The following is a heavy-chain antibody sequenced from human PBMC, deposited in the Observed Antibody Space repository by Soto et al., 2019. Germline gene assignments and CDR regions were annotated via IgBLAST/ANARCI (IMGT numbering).Heavy chain of an antibody. CDR3: ARQYCRGGSCYPPEY. V-gene: IGHV5-51*01. CDR2: IYPGDSDT. Sequence: PGESLKISCKGSGYTFTSYWIAWVRQMPGKGLEWMGIIYPGDSDTTYSPSFQGQVTISADKSLSTASLQWSSLRASDTAMYYCARQYCRGGSCYPPEYWGQGTLVTV. CDR1: GYTFTSYW. D-gene: IGHD2-15*01. J-gene: IGHJ4*02.